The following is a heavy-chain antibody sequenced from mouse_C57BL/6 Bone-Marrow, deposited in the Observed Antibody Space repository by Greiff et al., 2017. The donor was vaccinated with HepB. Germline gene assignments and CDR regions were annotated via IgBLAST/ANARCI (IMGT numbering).Heavy chain of an antibody. V-gene: IGHV6-3*01. J-gene: IGHJ1*03. D-gene: IGHD3-1*01. CDR2: IRLKSDNYAT. Sequence: EVKVEESGGGLVQPGGSMKLSCVASGFTFSNYWMNWVRQSPEKGLEWVAQIRLKSDNYATHYAESVKGRFTISRDDSKSSVYLQMYNLRAEDTGIYYCPRAGYFDVWGTGTTVTVSS. CDR1: GFTFSNYW. CDR3: PRAGYFDV.